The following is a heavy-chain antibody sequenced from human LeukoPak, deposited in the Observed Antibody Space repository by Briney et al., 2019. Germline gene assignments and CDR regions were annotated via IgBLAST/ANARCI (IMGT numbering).Heavy chain of an antibody. CDR2: IYYSKNT. CDR3: VSPRGFSYDYFDY. Sequence: PSETLSLTCIVSGGSISSSSAYWGWIRQPPGKGLEWIGSIYYSKNTYYNPSLKSRVTISADTSKNQFPLTLGSVSATDTAVYYCVSPRGFSYDYFDYWGQGTVVTVSS. V-gene: IGHV4-39*01. D-gene: IGHD5-18*01. J-gene: IGHJ4*02. CDR1: GGSISSSSAY.